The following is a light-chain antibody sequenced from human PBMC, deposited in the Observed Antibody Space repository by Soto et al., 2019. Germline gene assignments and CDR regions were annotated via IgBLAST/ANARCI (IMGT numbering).Light chain of an antibody. CDR3: QQYSSLPHT. V-gene: IGKV3-20*01. CDR2: GIS. CDR1: QSVTNSF. J-gene: IGKJ2*01. Sequence: ENVLTQSPGTLSLSPGERATLSCRASQSVTNSFFAWYQQRPGQAPRLLIYGISSRATGIPDRFSGSGSGTDFTLTISRREPEDFVMYYCQQYSSLPHTFGQGTKLEVK.